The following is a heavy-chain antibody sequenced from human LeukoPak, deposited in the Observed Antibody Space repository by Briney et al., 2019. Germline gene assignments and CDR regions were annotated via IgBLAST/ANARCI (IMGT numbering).Heavy chain of an antibody. Sequence: SETLSLTCAVYGGSFSGYYWSWIRQPPGKGLEWIGEIHHTGPTNYNPSLKSRVTISVDKSKDQFSLKLTSVTAADTAVYYCARGTGITDIAARVADSSRHFDYWGQGTLVTVSS. CDR3: ARGTGITDIAARVADSSRHFDY. D-gene: IGHD6-6*01. V-gene: IGHV4-34*01. CDR1: GGSFSGYY. CDR2: IHHTGPT. J-gene: IGHJ4*02.